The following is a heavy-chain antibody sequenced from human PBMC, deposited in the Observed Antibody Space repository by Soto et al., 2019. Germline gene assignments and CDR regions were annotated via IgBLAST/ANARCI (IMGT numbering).Heavy chain of an antibody. CDR3: ARDKNYYYYGMDV. CDR2: LNHSGST. V-gene: IGHV4-34*01. CDR1: GGSFSGYY. Sequence: SETLSLTCAVYGGSFSGYYWNWIRQPPGKGLEWIGELNHSGSTKYNPSLKSRVSISVDTSKNQFSLRPNSVTAADTAVYYCARDKNYYYYGMDVWGQGTTVTVSS. J-gene: IGHJ6*02.